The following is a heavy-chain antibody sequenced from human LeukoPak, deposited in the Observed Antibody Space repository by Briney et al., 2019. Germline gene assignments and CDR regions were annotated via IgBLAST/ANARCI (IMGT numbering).Heavy chain of an antibody. D-gene: IGHD3-10*01. Sequence: GGSLRLSCAASGFTFSGYSMNWVRQAPGKGLEWVSSISSSSSYIYYADSVKGRFTISRDNAKNSLYLQMNSLRAEDTAVYYCAREGGLLWFGELPDYFDYWGQGTLVTVSS. J-gene: IGHJ4*02. CDR3: AREGGLLWFGELPDYFDY. CDR1: GFTFSGYS. CDR2: ISSSSSYI. V-gene: IGHV3-21*01.